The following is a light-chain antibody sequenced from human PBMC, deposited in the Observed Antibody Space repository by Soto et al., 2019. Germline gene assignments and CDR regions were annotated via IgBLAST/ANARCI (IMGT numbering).Light chain of an antibody. Sequence: DIQMTQSPATLAASVGDRVSITCRASQNIDTWLAWYQQKAGKAPNLLIYKASRLESGVPPRFSGSGSGTEFTLTISSLQPEDFGSYYCQEYRNDYGTFGQGTKVEMK. V-gene: IGKV1-5*03. CDR2: KAS. CDR3: QEYRNDYGT. CDR1: QNIDTW. J-gene: IGKJ1*01.